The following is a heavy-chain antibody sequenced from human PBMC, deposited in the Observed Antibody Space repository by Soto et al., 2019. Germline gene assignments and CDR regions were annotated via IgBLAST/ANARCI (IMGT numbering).Heavy chain of an antibody. D-gene: IGHD3-22*01. CDR3: ASWTHYYDSSGYSNFDY. J-gene: IGHJ4*02. V-gene: IGHV3-30*03. Sequence: PGGSLRLSCAASGFTFSSYGMHWVRQAPGKGLEWVAVISYDGSNKYYADSVKGRFTISRDNSKNTLYLQMNSLRAEDTAVYYCASWTHYYDSSGYSNFDYWGQGILVTVSS. CDR2: ISYDGSNK. CDR1: GFTFSSYG.